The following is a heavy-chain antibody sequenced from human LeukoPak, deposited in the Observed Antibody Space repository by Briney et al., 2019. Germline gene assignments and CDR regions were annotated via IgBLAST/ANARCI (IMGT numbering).Heavy chain of an antibody. CDR3: ARDSGAAAGTYYYYGMDV. CDR1: GGPISSYY. CDR2: IYYSGST. Sequence: SETLSLTCTVSGGPISSYYWSWIRQPPGKGLEWIGYIYYSGSTNYNPSLKSRVTISVDTSKNQFSLKLSSVTAADTAVYYCARDSGAAAGTYYYYGMDVWGQGTAVTVSS. J-gene: IGHJ6*02. V-gene: IGHV4-59*01. D-gene: IGHD6-13*01.